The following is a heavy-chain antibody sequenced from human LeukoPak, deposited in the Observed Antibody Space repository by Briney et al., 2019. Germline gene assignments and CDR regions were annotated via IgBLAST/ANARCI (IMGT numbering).Heavy chain of an antibody. CDR2: INSDGSST. J-gene: IGHJ5*02. D-gene: IGHD3-16*01. Sequence: GGSLRLSCAASGFTFSSYWMHWVRQAPGKGLVWVSRINSDGSSTSYADSVKGRFTISRDNAKNTLYLQMNSLRAEDTAVYYCAQKRTPGGWFDPWGQGTLVTVSS. V-gene: IGHV3-74*01. CDR1: GFTFSSYW. CDR3: AQKRTPGGWFDP.